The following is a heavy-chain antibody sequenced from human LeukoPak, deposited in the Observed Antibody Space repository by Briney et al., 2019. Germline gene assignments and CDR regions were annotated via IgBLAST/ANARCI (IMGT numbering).Heavy chain of an antibody. Sequence: GGSLRLSCAASGFTFSSYSMNWVRQAPGKGLEWVANIKQDGSEKYYADSVKGRFTISRDNSKNTLYLQMNSLRAEDTAVYYCARENYDSSGTTLEYYFDYWGQGTLVTVSS. D-gene: IGHD3-22*01. CDR2: IKQDGSEK. CDR3: ARENYDSSGTTLEYYFDY. J-gene: IGHJ4*02. CDR1: GFTFSSYS. V-gene: IGHV3-7*01.